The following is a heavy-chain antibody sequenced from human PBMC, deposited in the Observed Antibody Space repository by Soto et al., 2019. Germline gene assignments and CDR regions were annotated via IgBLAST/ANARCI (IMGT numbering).Heavy chain of an antibody. J-gene: IGHJ5*02. CDR1: GGSISSGDYY. Sequence: SETLSLTCTVSGGSISSGDYYWSWIRQPPGKGLEWIGYIYYSGSTYYNPSLKSRVTISVDTSKNQFSLKLSSVTAANTAVYYCARLKWDYDILTGYYTLPNWFDPWGQGTLVTVS. CDR3: ARLKWDYDILTGYYTLPNWFDP. CDR2: IYYSGST. D-gene: IGHD3-9*01. V-gene: IGHV4-30-4*01.